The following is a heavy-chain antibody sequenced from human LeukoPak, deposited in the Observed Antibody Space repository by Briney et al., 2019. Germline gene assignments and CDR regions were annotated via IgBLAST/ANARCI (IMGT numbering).Heavy chain of an antibody. D-gene: IGHD5-24*01. CDR2: ISSSSSYI. J-gene: IGHJ4*02. CDR3: ARDGFLMATHPYYFDY. V-gene: IGHV3-21*01. CDR1: EFTFSNYN. Sequence: GGSLRLSCAASEFTFSNYNMNWVRQAPGKGLEWVSSISSSSSYIYYADSVKGRFTISRDNAKNSLCLQMNSLRAEDTAVYYCARDGFLMATHPYYFDYRGQGTLVTVSS.